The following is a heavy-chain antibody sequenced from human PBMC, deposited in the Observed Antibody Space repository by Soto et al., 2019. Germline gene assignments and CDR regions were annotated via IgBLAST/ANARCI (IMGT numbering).Heavy chain of an antibody. J-gene: IGHJ5*02. D-gene: IGHD2-2*01. Sequence: PSETLSLTCTVSGGSISSYYWSWIRQPAGKGLQWIGHIYTSGSTNYNPSLKSRVPMSVDTSKNQFSLRLSSVTAADTAVYYCARGKYCSSTSCSIFDPWGQGTLVTVS. CDR3: ARGKYCSSTSCSIFDP. CDR1: GGSISSYY. V-gene: IGHV4-4*07. CDR2: IYTSGST.